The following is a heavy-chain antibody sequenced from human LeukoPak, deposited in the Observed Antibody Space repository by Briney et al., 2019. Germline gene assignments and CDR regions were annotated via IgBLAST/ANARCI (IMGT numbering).Heavy chain of an antibody. V-gene: IGHV3-21*01. CDR1: GFTFSSYS. CDR2: ISSSSSYI. D-gene: IGHD6-13*01. J-gene: IGHJ5*02. CDR3: AGGLILAAAGILS. Sequence: GGSLRLSCAASGFTFSSYSMNWVRQGPGKGLEWVSSISSSSSYIYYADSVRGRFTISRDNAKNSLYPQMNSLRAEDTAVYYCAGGLILAAAGILSWGQGTLVTVSS.